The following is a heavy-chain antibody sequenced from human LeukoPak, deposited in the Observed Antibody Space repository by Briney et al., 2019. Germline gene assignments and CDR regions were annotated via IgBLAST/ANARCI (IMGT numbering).Heavy chain of an antibody. D-gene: IGHD2-21*02. CDR1: GASNSSYY. V-gene: IGHV4-34*01. J-gene: IGHJ4*02. CDR2: INHSGST. CDR3: ARNVPSRIVVVTALYYFDY. Sequence: SETLSLTCTVSGASNSSYYWSWIRQPPGKGLEWIGEINHSGSTNYNPSLKSRVTISVDTSKNQFSLKLSSVTAADTAVYYCARNVPSRIVVVTALYYFDYWGQGTLVTVSS.